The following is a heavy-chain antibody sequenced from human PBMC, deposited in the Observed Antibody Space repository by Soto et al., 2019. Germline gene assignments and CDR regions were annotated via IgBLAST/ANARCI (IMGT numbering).Heavy chain of an antibody. CDR3: ARAPGGYYQGYYGMDV. D-gene: IGHD3-22*01. Sequence: QVQLVQSGAGVKKPGSSVKVSCKASGGTFSSYAISWVRQAPGQGLEWMGGIIPIFGTANYAQKFQGRVTITADESTSTAYMELSSLRSEDTAVYYCARAPGGYYQGYYGMDVWGQGTTVTVSS. CDR2: IIPIFGTA. J-gene: IGHJ6*02. CDR1: GGTFSSYA. V-gene: IGHV1-69*01.